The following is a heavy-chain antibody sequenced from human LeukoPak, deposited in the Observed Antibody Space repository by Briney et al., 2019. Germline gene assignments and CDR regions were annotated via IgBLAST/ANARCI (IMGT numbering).Heavy chain of an antibody. J-gene: IGHJ4*02. CDR1: GGSISSGSYY. CDR3: ARAKRGYYDSSGYRFDY. V-gene: IGHV4-61*02. D-gene: IGHD3-22*01. Sequence: SQTLSLTCTVSGGSISSGSYYWSWIRQPAGKGLEWIGRIYTSGSTNYNPSLKSRFTISVDTSKNQFSLKLSSVTAADTAVYYCARAKRGYYDSSGYRFDYWGQGTLVTVSS. CDR2: IYTSGST.